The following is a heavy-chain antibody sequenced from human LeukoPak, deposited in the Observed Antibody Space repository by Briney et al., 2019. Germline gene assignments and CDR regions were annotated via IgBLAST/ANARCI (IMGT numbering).Heavy chain of an antibody. CDR2: IYYSGST. CDR1: GGSISSGDHY. D-gene: IGHD2/OR15-2a*01. J-gene: IGHJ2*01. Sequence: SETLSLTCTVSGGSISSGDHYWSWIRQPPGKGLEWIGYIYYSGSTYYNPSLKSRVSISVDTSKNQFSLKLSSVTAADTAVYYCARARCDTVITPRYWYFDLWGRGTLVAVSS. V-gene: IGHV4-30-4*08. CDR3: ARARCDTVITPRYWYFDL.